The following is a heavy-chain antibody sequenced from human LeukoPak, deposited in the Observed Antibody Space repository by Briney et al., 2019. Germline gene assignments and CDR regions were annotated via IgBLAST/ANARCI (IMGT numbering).Heavy chain of an antibody. J-gene: IGHJ6*04. Sequence: GGSLILSCAASGFTFSSYSMNWLRQAPGKGLEWVSSISSSSCYIYYADSVKGRFTISRDNAKNSLYLQMNSLRAEDTAVYYCASGCSSTSCYVWGLYSYYYGMDVWGKGTTVTVSS. V-gene: IGHV3-21*01. D-gene: IGHD2-2*01. CDR2: ISSSSCYI. CDR3: ASGCSSTSCYVWGLYSYYYGMDV. CDR1: GFTFSSYS.